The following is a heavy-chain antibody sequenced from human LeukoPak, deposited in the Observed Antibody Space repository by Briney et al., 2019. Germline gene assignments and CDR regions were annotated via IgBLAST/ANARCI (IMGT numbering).Heavy chain of an antibody. D-gene: IGHD2-2*01. CDR1: GGPISGRYYC. V-gene: IGHV4-39*01. CDR3: ARRGITCSTYFFDT. J-gene: IGHJ5*02. Sequence: MSSETLSLAFTLSGGPISGRYYCWGWIRRPPGKGLEWIGHMFYSGSTYYNPSLKSRVTIIDTSENQFSLTLNSVTATDTAIYYCARRGITCSTYFFDTCVQGTLVTVSS. CDR2: MFYSGST.